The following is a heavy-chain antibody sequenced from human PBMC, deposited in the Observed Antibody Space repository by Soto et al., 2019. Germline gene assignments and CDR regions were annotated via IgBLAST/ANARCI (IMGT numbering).Heavy chain of an antibody. Sequence: GGSLRLSCAASGVTFSSYGMHWVRQAPGKGLEWVAVISYDGSNKYYADSVKGRFTISRDNSKNTLYLQMNSLRAEDTAVYYCAKDPQSITIFGVVINGPFDYWGQGTQVTVSS. CDR2: ISYDGSNK. CDR3: AKDPQSITIFGVVINGPFDY. D-gene: IGHD3-3*01. V-gene: IGHV3-30*18. CDR1: GVTFSSYG. J-gene: IGHJ4*02.